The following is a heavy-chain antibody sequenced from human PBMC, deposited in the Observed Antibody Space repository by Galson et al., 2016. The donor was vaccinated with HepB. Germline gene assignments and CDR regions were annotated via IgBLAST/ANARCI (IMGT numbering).Heavy chain of an antibody. Sequence: SVKVSCKASGGSFSKHVLTWVRQAPGEGLEWMGGIIPIFGATNYAQRFQGRVTITADESTSTAYLNLSSLRSDDTALYYWATGIRACPLDYWGQGTLITVSS. V-gene: IGHV1-69*13. CDR1: GGSFSKHV. D-gene: IGHD3-3*02. J-gene: IGHJ4*02. CDR2: IIPIFGAT. CDR3: ATGIRACPLDY.